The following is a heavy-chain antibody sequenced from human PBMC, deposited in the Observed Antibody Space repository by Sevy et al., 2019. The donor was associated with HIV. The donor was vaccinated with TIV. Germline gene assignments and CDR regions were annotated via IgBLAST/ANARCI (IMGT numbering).Heavy chain of an antibody. CDR3: ARESYFYDTTTFPENDY. V-gene: IGHV3-48*01. Sequence: GGSLRLSCAASGFTFSSFGMNWVRQAPGKGLEWISYISHSTNTRLYAASVTGRFSISRDNARNSLYLQMNSLRAEDTAVYYCARESYFYDTTTFPENDYWGRGPLVTVSS. J-gene: IGHJ4*02. CDR1: GFTFSSFG. D-gene: IGHD3-22*01. CDR2: ISHSTNTR.